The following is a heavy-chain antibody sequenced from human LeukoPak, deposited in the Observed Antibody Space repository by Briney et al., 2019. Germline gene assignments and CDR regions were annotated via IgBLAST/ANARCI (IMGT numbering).Heavy chain of an antibody. CDR2: LSGSGGRT. V-gene: IGHV3-23*01. CDR3: MKDRSCIADVGHGDLDD. J-gene: IGHJ4*02. D-gene: IGHD2-8*02. CDR1: GFIFSSYA. Sequence: GGSLRLSCAASGFIFSSYAKSWVPQAPGKGLEWVSTLSGSGGRTLYADCVRRRFPIHRDNSKNTVSMQINSIRDEHTPVYYCMKDRSCIADVGHGDLDDWGQGTLVTVSS.